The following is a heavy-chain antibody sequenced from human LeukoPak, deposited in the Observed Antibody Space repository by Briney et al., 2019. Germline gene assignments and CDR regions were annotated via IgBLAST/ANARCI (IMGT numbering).Heavy chain of an antibody. CDR1: GFTFSSYA. CDR2: ISGSGGST. CDR3: AKDPYSSGSRYFDY. V-gene: IGHV3-23*01. J-gene: IGHJ4*02. D-gene: IGHD6-19*01. Sequence: QAGGSLRLSCAASGFTFSSYAMSWVRQAPGKGLEWVSAISGSGGSTYYADSVKGRFTISRDNSKNTLYPQMNSLRAEDTAVYYCAKDPYSSGSRYFDYWGQGTLVTVSS.